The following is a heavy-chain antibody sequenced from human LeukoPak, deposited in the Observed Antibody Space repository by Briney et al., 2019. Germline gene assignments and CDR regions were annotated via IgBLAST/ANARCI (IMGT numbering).Heavy chain of an antibody. CDR1: GYAFTSYG. V-gene: IGHV1-18*01. J-gene: IGHJ4*02. Sequence: EASVKVSCKASGYAFTSYGISWVRQAPGQGLGWMGWIGAYNGNTNYAQKLQGRVTMTTDTSTSTAYMELRSLRSDDTAVYYCVTVTTSFVDYWGQGTLVTVSS. D-gene: IGHD3-3*01. CDR3: VTVTTSFVDY. CDR2: IGAYNGNT.